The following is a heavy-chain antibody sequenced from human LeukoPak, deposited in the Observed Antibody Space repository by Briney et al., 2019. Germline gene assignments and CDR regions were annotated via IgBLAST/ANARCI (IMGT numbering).Heavy chain of an antibody. CDR1: GGSFSGYY. V-gene: IGHV4-34*01. J-gene: IGHJ3*02. Sequence: SETLSLTCAVYGGSFSGYYWSWIRQPPGKGLEWIGEINHSGSTNYNPSLKSRVTISVDTSKNQFSLKLSSVTAADTAVYYCARQVKQRHCSSTSCAKAAFDIWGQGTMVTVSS. CDR3: ARQVKQRHCSSTSCAKAAFDI. CDR2: INHSGST. D-gene: IGHD2-2*01.